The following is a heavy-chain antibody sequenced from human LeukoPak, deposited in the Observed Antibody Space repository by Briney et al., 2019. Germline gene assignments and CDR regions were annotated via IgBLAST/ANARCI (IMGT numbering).Heavy chain of an antibody. CDR3: AKSIAASGPGDY. Sequence: PGRSLRLSCAASGFTFDDYAMHWVRHAPGKGLEWVSGISWNSGSIGYADSVKGRFTISRDNAKNSLYLQMNSLRAEDTALYYCAKSIAASGPGDYWGQGTLVTVSS. CDR1: GFTFDDYA. J-gene: IGHJ4*02. CDR2: ISWNSGSI. D-gene: IGHD6-25*01. V-gene: IGHV3-9*01.